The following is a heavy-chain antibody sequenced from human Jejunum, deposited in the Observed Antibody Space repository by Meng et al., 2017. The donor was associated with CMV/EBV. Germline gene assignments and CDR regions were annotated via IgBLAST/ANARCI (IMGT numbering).Heavy chain of an antibody. CDR2: ISYNRDRH. CDR1: FSNFG. V-gene: IGHV3-30*18. D-gene: IGHD2/OR15-2a*01. CDR3: VKDYPATSSVNYGNVFFDD. J-gene: IGHJ4*02. Sequence: FSNFGMHWVGQAPGKGLEWVAIISYNRDRHYYGDSVKGRFAVYRDNAGDTLYLQLNSLTVEDTAVYYCVKDYPATSSVNYGNVFFDDWGLGTLVTVSS.